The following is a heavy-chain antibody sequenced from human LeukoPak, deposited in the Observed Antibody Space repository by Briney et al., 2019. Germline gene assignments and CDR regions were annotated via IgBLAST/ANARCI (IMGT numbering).Heavy chain of an antibody. J-gene: IGHJ4*02. CDR1: GFRFSSYS. CDR2: ISSVSFHI. Sequence: PGGSLRLSCAASGFRFSSYSMNWVRQAPGKGLEWVSSISSVSFHISYADSVKGRFTISRDNSQNTLYLQMNSLRAEDTAVYYCAREVSRDGYMEGFDYWGQGTLVTVSS. D-gene: IGHD5-24*01. V-gene: IGHV3-21*01. CDR3: AREVSRDGYMEGFDY.